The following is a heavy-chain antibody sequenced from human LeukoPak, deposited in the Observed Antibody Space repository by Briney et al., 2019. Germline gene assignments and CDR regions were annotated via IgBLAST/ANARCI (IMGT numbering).Heavy chain of an antibody. CDR2: ISWNSGSI. CDR1: GFTFDDYA. Sequence: GRSLRLSCAASGFTFDDYAMHWVRQAPGKGLEWVSGISWNSGSIGYADSVKGRFTISRDNAKNSLYLQMNSLRAEDTALYYCARKNGDYYSYWGQGTLVTVSS. J-gene: IGHJ4*02. CDR3: ARKNGDYYSY. V-gene: IGHV3-9*01. D-gene: IGHD4-17*01.